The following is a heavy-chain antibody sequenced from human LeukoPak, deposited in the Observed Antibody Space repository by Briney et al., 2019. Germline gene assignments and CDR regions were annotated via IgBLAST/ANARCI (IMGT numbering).Heavy chain of an antibody. J-gene: IGHJ4*02. D-gene: IGHD3-3*01. Sequence: GGSLRLSCAASGFAFSSFAMSWVRQAPGKGLEWVSAMSGSGDGTYYADSVKGRFTISRDNSKNTLYLQMSSLRAEDTAVYYCARHYDFWSGYFPSWGQGTLVTVSS. V-gene: IGHV3-23*01. CDR1: GFAFSSFA. CDR3: ARHYDFWSGYFPS. CDR2: MSGSGDGT.